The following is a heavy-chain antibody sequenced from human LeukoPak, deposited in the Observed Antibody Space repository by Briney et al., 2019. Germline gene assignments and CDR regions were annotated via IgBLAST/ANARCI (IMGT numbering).Heavy chain of an antibody. D-gene: IGHD4-17*01. CDR2: ISYDGSNK. V-gene: IGHV3-30-3*01. CDR3: ARASGDYPHVFDY. J-gene: IGHJ4*02. CDR1: GFTFSSYA. Sequence: PGGSLRLSCAASGFTFSSYAMHWVRQAPGKGLEWVAVISYDGSNKYYADSVKGRFTISRDNSKNTLYLKMNSLRAEDTAVYYCARASGDYPHVFDYWGQGTLVTVSS.